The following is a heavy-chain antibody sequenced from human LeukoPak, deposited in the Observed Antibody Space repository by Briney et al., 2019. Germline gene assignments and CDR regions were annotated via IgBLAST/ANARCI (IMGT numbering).Heavy chain of an antibody. CDR2: IIPIFGTA. CDR1: GGTFSSYA. V-gene: IGHV1-69*01. CDR3: ATGITIFGVVIGSYDY. D-gene: IGHD3-3*01. Sequence: GSSVKVSCKASGGTFSSYAISWVRQAPGQGLEWMGGIIPIFGTANYAQKFQGRVTITADESTSTAYMELSSLRSEDTAAYYCATGITIFGVVIGSYDYWGQGTLVTVSS. J-gene: IGHJ4*02.